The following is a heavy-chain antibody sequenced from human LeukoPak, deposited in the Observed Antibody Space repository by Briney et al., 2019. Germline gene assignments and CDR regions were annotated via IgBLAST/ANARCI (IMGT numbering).Heavy chain of an antibody. CDR1: GYTLTELS. V-gene: IGHV1-24*01. D-gene: IGHD6-19*01. J-gene: IGHJ4*02. Sequence: ASVKVSCKVSGYTLTELSMHWVRQAPGKGLEWMGGFDPEGGETIYAQKFQGRVTMTEDTSTDTAYVELSSLRSEDTAVYYCATVAPLGQWLVHDYWGQGTLVTVSS. CDR2: FDPEGGET. CDR3: ATVAPLGQWLVHDY.